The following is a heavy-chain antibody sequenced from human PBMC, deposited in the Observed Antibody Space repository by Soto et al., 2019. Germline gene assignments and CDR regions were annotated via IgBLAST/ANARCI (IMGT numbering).Heavy chain of an antibody. CDR3: AGGSGWISDT. V-gene: IGHV3-7*05. Sequence: EVQLVESGGGLVQPGGSLRLSCAASGFTFSPYWMSGVRQAPGKGLEWVAIIKDDGGDEHYLEAVRGRFTISRDNAKKSLYLAMDSLRVEDTAVYYCAGGSGWISDTWGQGTLVTVSS. CDR2: IKDDGGDE. J-gene: IGHJ5*02. CDR1: GFTFSPYW. D-gene: IGHD6-19*01.